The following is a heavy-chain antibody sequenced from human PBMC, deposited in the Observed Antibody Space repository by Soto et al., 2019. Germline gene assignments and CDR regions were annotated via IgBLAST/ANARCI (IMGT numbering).Heavy chain of an antibody. CDR2: INPSGGST. Sequence: ASVKVSCKASGYTFTSYYMHWVRQAPGQGLEWMGIINPSGGSTSYAQKFQGRVTMTRDTSTSTVYMELSSLRSEDTAVYYCARERGGRGYSYGTGMDVWGQGTTVTGSS. D-gene: IGHD5-18*01. CDR1: GYTFTSYY. J-gene: IGHJ6*02. CDR3: ARERGGRGYSYGTGMDV. V-gene: IGHV1-46*01.